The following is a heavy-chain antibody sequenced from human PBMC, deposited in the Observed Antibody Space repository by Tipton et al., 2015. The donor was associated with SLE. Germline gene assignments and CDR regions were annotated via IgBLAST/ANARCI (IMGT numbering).Heavy chain of an antibody. CDR1: GGSISSYY. J-gene: IGHJ3*02. V-gene: IGHV4-59*01. CDR2: IYYSGST. CDR3: AREQEKPCAFDI. Sequence: TLSLTCTVSGGSISSYYWSWIRQPPGKGLEWIGYIYYSGSTNYNPSLKSRVTISVDTSKNQFSLKLSSVTAADTAVYYCAREQEKPCAFDIWGQGTMVTVSS.